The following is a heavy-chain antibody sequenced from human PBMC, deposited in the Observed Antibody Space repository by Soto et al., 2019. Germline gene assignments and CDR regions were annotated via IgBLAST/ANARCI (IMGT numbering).Heavy chain of an antibody. CDR2: ISSNGGST. D-gene: IGHD2-2*01. V-gene: IGHV3-64*01. J-gene: IGHJ3*02. CDR1: GFTFSSYA. Sequence: GGSLRLSCAASGFTFSSYAMHWVRQAPGKGLEYVSAISSNGGSTYYANSVKGRFTISRDNSKNTLYLQMGSLRAEDMAVYYCARPLGYCSSTSCYSLGGGSDAFDIWGQGTMVTVSS. CDR3: ARPLGYCSSTSCYSLGGGSDAFDI.